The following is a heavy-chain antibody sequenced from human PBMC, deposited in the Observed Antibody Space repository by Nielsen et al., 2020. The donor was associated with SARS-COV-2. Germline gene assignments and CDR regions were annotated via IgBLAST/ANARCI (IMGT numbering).Heavy chain of an antibody. Sequence: WILQPPGKGLEWVAVIWYDGSNKYYADSVKGRFTISRDNSKNTLYLQMNSLRAEDTAVYYCARDLGSVAVAGTNYYGMDVWGQGTTVTVSS. J-gene: IGHJ6*02. CDR3: ARDLGSVAVAGTNYYGMDV. CDR2: IWYDGSNK. D-gene: IGHD6-19*01. V-gene: IGHV3-33*01.